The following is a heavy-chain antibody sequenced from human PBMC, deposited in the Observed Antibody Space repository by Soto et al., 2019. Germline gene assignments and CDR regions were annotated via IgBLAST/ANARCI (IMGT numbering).Heavy chain of an antibody. D-gene: IGHD6-13*01. CDR2: IFYAGYT. V-gene: IGHV4-39*01. CDR3: ARLQAAVPHY. J-gene: IGHJ4*02. CDR1: GDSISVSPYF. Sequence: QLQLQESGPGLVKPSETLSLTCTVSGDSISVSPYFWGWIRQPPGKGLEWIASIFYAGYTVYTPSLKSRAFISVDTSKNQFSLKLTSVAAADTAIYFCARLQAAVPHYWGQGTLVIVSS.